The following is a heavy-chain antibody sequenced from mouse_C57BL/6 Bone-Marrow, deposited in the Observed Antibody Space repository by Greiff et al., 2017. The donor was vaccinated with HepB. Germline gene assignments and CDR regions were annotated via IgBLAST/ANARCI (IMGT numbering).Heavy chain of an antibody. D-gene: IGHD2-4*01. Sequence: VQLQQSGPELVKPGASVKISCKASGYSFTSYYIHWVKQRPGQGLEWIGWIYPGSGNTKYNEKFKGKATLTADTSSSTAYMQLSSLTSEDSAVYYCARGNYDYDGAWFAYWGQGTLVTVSA. CDR3: ARGNYDYDGAWFAY. CDR1: GYSFTSYY. J-gene: IGHJ3*01. CDR2: IYPGSGNT. V-gene: IGHV1-66*01.